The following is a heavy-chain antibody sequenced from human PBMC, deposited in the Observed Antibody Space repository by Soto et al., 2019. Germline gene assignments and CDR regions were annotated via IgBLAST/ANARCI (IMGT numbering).Heavy chain of an antibody. CDR1: GFTFDDYA. D-gene: IGHD2-2*01. Sequence: EVQLVESGGGLVQPGRSLRLSCAASGFTFDDYAMHWVRQAPGKGLEWVSGISWNSGSIGYADSVKGRFTISRDNAKNSLYLQMNSLRAEDTALYYCAKDGSSGNAYYYYSMDVWGKGTTVTVSS. CDR3: AKDGSSGNAYYYYSMDV. V-gene: IGHV3-9*01. CDR2: ISWNSGSI. J-gene: IGHJ6*03.